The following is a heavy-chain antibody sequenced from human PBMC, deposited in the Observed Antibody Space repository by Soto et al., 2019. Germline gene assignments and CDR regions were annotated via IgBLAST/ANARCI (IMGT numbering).Heavy chain of an antibody. V-gene: IGHV3-30-3*01. J-gene: IGHJ4*02. CDR2: ISYDGSNK. CDR3: ARVKGY. CDR1: GFTFSSYA. Sequence: QPGGSLRLSCAASGFTFSSYAMHWVRQAPGKGLEWVAVISYDGSNKYYADSVKGRFTISRDNSKNTLYLQMNSLRAEDTAVYYCARVKGYWGQGTLVTVSS.